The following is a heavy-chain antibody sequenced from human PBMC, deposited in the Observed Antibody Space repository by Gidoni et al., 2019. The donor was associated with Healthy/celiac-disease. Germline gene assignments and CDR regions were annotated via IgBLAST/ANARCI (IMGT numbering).Heavy chain of an antibody. J-gene: IGHJ4*02. Sequence: EVQLVESGGGLVQPGGSLRLSCSASGFTFSSYAMNWVRQAPGKGLEYVSAISSNGGSTYYADSVKGRFTISRDNSKNTLYLQMSSLRAEDTAVYYCVGPLDPDYYDSSGYSRNFDYWGQGTLVTVSS. CDR3: VGPLDPDYYDSSGYSRNFDY. V-gene: IGHV3-64D*06. CDR1: GFTFSSYA. D-gene: IGHD3-22*01. CDR2: ISSNGGST.